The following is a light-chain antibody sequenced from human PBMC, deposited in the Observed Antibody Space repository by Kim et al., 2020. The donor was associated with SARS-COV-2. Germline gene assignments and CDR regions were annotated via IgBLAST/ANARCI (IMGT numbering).Light chain of an antibody. J-gene: IGKJ1*01. Sequence: INCKSSQSVLYSSNNKNYLAWYQQKPGQPPKLLIYWASTRESGVPDRFSGSGSGTDFTLTISSLQAEDVAVYYCQQYYSTPPTWTFGQGTKVDIK. V-gene: IGKV4-1*01. CDR1: QSVLYSSNNKNY. CDR2: WAS. CDR3: QQYYSTPPTWT.